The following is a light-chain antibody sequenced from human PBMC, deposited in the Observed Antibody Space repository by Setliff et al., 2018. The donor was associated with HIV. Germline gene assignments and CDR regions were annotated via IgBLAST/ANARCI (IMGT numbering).Light chain of an antibody. CDR2: YGR. CDR1: NVGSYH. CDR3: QVWNTDSHHPG. V-gene: IGLV3-21*04. J-gene: IGLJ1*01. Sequence: SYELTQAPSVSVAPGETASISCGGSNVGSYHVHWYQQKPGLAPVLVIYYGRDRPSGVPDRFSASTSGNTATLTISGAEAGDEADYYCQVWNTDSHHPGFGTGTRSPS.